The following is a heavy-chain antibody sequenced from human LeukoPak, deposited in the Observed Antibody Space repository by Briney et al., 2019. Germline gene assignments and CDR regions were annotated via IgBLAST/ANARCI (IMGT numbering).Heavy chain of an antibody. D-gene: IGHD5-12*01. J-gene: IGHJ6*03. V-gene: IGHV4-4*07. CDR2: IYTSGST. Sequence: SETLSLTCIVSGGSISSYYWSWIRQPAGKGLEWIGRIYTSGSTNYNPSLKSRVTMSVDTSKNQFSLKLRSVTAADTAVYYCASAVRWLRLQGHRQNYYYNMDVWGKGTTVTVSS. CDR3: ASAVRWLRLQGHRQNYYYNMDV. CDR1: GGSISSYY.